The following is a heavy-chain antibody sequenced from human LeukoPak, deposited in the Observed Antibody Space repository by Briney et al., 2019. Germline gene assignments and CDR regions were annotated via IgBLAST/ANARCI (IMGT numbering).Heavy chain of an antibody. J-gene: IGHJ4*02. CDR1: GFTFSSYA. CDR3: ARDLVGGLWFGDLGCFDY. V-gene: IGHV3-30-3*01. Sequence: PRRSLRLSCAASGFTFSSYAMHWVRQAPGKGLEWVAVISYDGSNKYYADSVKGRFTISRDNSKNTLYLQMNSLRAEDTAVYYCARDLVGGLWFGDLGCFDYWGQGTLVTVSS. CDR2: ISYDGSNK. D-gene: IGHD3-10*01.